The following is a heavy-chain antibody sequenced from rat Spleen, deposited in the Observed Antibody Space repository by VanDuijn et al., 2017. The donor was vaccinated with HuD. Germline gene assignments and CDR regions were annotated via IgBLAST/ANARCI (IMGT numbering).Heavy chain of an antibody. CDR1: GFTFSNYD. Sequence: EVQLVESGGGLVQPGRSMKLSCSASGFTFSNYDMAWVRQAPTKGLEWVASISYDGSVTYYRDSVKGRFTISRDNAKSTLYLQMDSLGSEDTATYYCTANWDYWGQGVMVTVSS. CDR3: TANWDY. D-gene: IGHD5-1*01. V-gene: IGHV5-20*01. J-gene: IGHJ2*01. CDR2: ISYDGSVT.